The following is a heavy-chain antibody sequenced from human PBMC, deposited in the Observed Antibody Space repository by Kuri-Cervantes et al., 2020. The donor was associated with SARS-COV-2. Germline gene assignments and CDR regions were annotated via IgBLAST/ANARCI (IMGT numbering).Heavy chain of an antibody. Sequence: GGSLRLSCAASGFTLSSYSMDWVRQAPGKGLEWVSSISSSSSYIYYADSVKGRFTISRDNAKNSLYLQMNSLRAEDTAVYYCARGGYSSSWYSDYWGQGTLVTVSS. D-gene: IGHD6-13*01. CDR3: ARGGYSSSWYSDY. V-gene: IGHV3-21*01. CDR2: ISSSSSYI. CDR1: GFTLSSYS. J-gene: IGHJ4*02.